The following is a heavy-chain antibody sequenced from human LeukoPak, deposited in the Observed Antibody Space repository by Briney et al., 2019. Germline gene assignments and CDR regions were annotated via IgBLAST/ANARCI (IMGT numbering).Heavy chain of an antibody. D-gene: IGHD3-3*02. CDR2: IYPGDSDT. CDR3: ARLHFWSGYWGPFDY. CDR1: GYSFTSYW. J-gene: IGHJ4*02. V-gene: IGHV5-51*01. Sequence: GESLKISCKGSGYSFTSYWIGWVRQMPGKGLEWMGIIYPGDSDTRYSPSFQGQVTISADKSISTAYLQWSSLKASDTAMYYCARLHFWSGYWGPFDYWGQGTLVTVSS.